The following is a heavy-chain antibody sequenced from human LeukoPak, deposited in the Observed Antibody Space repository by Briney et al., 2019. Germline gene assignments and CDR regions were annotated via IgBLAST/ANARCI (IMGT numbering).Heavy chain of an antibody. D-gene: IGHD3-3*01. V-gene: IGHV4-61*02. Sequence: PSQTLSLTCTVSGGSISSGSYYWSWIRKPAGKGLEWIGRIYTSGSTNYNPSLKSRVTISVDTSKNQFSLKLSSVTAADTAVYYCARELGENYDFWSGYYTLDYWGEGTVVTVSS. CDR3: ARELGENYDFWSGYYTLDY. CDR1: GGSISSGSYY. CDR2: IYTSGST. J-gene: IGHJ4*02.